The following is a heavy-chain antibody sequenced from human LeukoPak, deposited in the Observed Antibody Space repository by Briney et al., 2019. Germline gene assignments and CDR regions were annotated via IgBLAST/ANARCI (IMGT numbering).Heavy chain of an antibody. V-gene: IGHV3-53*01. CDR3: AKVQATHIAAAGTFSFDY. Sequence: PGGSLRLSCAVSGFIVSSNYMSWVRQAPGKGLEWVSVIYSGGSTYYADSVKGRFTISRDNSKNTLYLQMNSLRAEDTAVYYCAKVQATHIAAAGTFSFDYWGQGTLVTVSS. CDR2: IYSGGST. D-gene: IGHD6-13*01. J-gene: IGHJ4*02. CDR1: GFIVSSNY.